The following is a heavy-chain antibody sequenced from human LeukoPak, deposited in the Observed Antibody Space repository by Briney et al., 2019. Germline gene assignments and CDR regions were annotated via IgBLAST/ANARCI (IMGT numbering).Heavy chain of an antibody. CDR3: ARDQYCSGGSCYESYYYYYGMDV. CDR1: GGSISSGDYY. V-gene: IGHV4-30-4*01. Sequence: SQTLSLTCTVSGGSISSGDYYWSWIRQPPGKGLEWIGYIYYSGSTYYNPSLKSRVTISVDTFKNQFSLKLSSVTAADTAVYYCARDQYCSGGSCYESYYYYYGMDVWGQGTTVTVSS. J-gene: IGHJ6*02. CDR2: IYYSGST. D-gene: IGHD2-15*01.